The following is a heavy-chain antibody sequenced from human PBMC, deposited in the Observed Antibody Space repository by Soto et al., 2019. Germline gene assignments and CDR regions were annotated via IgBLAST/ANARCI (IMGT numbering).Heavy chain of an antibody. CDR3: ARAPSIFGVVIIDY. Sequence: GGSLRLSCAASGFTFSSYEMNWVRQAPVKGLEWVSYISSSGSTIYYADSVKGRFTISRDNAKNSLYLQMNSLRAEDTAVYYCARAPSIFGVVIIDYWGQGTLVTVSS. CDR1: GFTFSSYE. D-gene: IGHD3-3*01. J-gene: IGHJ4*02. V-gene: IGHV3-48*03. CDR2: ISSSGSTI.